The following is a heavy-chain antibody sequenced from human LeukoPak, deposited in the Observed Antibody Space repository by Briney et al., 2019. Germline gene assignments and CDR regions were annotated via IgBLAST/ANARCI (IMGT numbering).Heavy chain of an antibody. CDR3: XXXXXXSSWYRTDYNWFDP. J-gene: IGHJ5*02. D-gene: IGHD6-13*01. CDR1: GFTFSSYG. CDR2: ISYDGSNK. Sequence: PGGSLRLSCAASGFTFSSYGMHWVRQAPGKGLEWVAVISYDGSNKYYADSVKGRFTISRDNSKNTLYLQMNSLRAEDTAVYYXXXXXXXSSWYRTDYNWFDPWGQGTLVTVSS. V-gene: IGHV3-30*03.